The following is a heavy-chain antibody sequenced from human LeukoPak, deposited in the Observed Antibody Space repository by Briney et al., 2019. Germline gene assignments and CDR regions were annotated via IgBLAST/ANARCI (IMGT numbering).Heavy chain of an antibody. Sequence: GGSLRLSCAASGFTFSSYAMSGVRQAPGKGLEWVSAISGSGGSTYYADSVKGRFTISRDNSKNTLYLQMNSLRAEDTAVYYCAKVPPRGYCSGGSCYRFYFDYWGQGTLVTVSS. V-gene: IGHV3-23*01. CDR1: GFTFSSYA. J-gene: IGHJ4*02. CDR3: AKVPPRGYCSGGSCYRFYFDY. CDR2: ISGSGGST. D-gene: IGHD2-15*01.